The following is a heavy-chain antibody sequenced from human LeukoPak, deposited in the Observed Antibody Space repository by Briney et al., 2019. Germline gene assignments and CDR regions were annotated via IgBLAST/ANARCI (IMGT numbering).Heavy chain of an antibody. D-gene: IGHD3-22*01. CDR2: ISGSGGGT. V-gene: IGHV3-23*01. Sequence: GGSLRLSCAVSGITLSNYGMSWVRQAPGKGLEWVAGISGSGGGTSYADSVKGRFTVSRDNYKNTLYLQMNSLGAEDTAVYFCAKRGVVIRVILVGFHKEAYYFDSWGQGALVTVSS. CDR1: GITLSNYG. CDR3: AKRGVVIRVILVGFHKEAYYFDS. J-gene: IGHJ4*02.